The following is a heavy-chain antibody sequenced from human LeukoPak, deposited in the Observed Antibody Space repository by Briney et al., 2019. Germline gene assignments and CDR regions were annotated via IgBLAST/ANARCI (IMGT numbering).Heavy chain of an antibody. CDR2: INSDGSST. CDR1: GFTFSSYW. Sequence: PGGSLRLSCAASGFTFSSYWMHWVRQAPGKGLVWVSRINSDGSSTSYADSVKGRFTISRDNAKNTLYLQMNSLRAEDTAVYYCATSTDLYNTLSCYYYYYMDVWGKGTTVTVSS. V-gene: IGHV3-74*01. J-gene: IGHJ6*03. CDR3: ATSTDLYNTLSCYYYYYMDV. D-gene: IGHD1-1*01.